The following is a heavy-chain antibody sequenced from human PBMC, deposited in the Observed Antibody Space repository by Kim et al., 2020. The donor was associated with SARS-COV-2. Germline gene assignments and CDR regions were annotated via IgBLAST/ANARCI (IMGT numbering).Heavy chain of an antibody. CDR1: GGSFSGYY. CDR3: ARGRAIVLMVYALYFDY. CDR2: INHSGST. D-gene: IGHD2-8*01. Sequence: SETLSLTCAVYGGSFSGYYWSWIRQPPGKGLEWIGEINHSGSTNYNPSLKSRVTISVDTSKNQFSLKLSSVTAADTAVYYCARGRAIVLMVYALYFDYWG. V-gene: IGHV4-34*01. J-gene: IGHJ4*01.